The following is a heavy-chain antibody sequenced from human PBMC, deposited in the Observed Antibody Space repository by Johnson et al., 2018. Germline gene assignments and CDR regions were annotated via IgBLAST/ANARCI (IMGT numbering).Heavy chain of an antibody. CDR2: ISGSSNYI. CDR1: GFSFSGYS. V-gene: IGHV3-21*01. D-gene: IGHD6-6*01. Sequence: VQLVQSGGGLVKPGGSLRLSCVGSGFSFSGYSMDWVRKAPGKGLEWVSSISGSSNYIYYADAVKGRITISRENAKNSLYLQKKSLRAEDTAVYYCAREGAYSRSEADTFDIWGQGTMVIVSS. J-gene: IGHJ3*02. CDR3: AREGAYSRSEADTFDI.